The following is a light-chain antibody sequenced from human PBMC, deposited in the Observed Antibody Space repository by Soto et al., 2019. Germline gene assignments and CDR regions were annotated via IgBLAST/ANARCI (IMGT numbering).Light chain of an antibody. Sequence: EVVLTQSPATLSVSPGERATLSYRASESVNNKLGWYQQKPGQAPRLLIYRASTRATGIPARFSGSGSGTVFTLTISSLQSEDSAVYYCHQYNNWFPFTFGQGTRLEIK. CDR2: RAS. J-gene: IGKJ5*01. V-gene: IGKV3-15*01. CDR3: HQYNNWFPFT. CDR1: ESVNNK.